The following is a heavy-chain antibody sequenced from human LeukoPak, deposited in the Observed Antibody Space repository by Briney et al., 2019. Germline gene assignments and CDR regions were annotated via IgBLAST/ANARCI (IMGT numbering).Heavy chain of an antibody. J-gene: IGHJ4*02. CDR2: INPAGAKT. CDR3: ARSRAYYFDY. CDR1: GYSFTNYY. V-gene: IGHV1-46*01. Sequence: ASVKVSCTASGYSFTNYYLHWVRQAPGQGLEWLGLINPAGAKTTYSQKLQGRVSVTRDMSTNSVRLELSSLKPEDTAVYYCARSRAYYFDYWGQGTLVTVSS.